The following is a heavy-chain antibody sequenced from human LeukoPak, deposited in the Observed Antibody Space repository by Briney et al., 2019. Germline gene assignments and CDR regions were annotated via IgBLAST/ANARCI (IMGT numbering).Heavy chain of an antibody. Sequence: GASVTVSCKVSGYTLTELSMHWVRQAPGKGLEWMGGFDPEDGETIYAQKFQGRVTMTEDTSTDTAYMELSSLRSEDTAVYYCARAASVLYDSSGQEFDYWGQGTLVTVFS. D-gene: IGHD3-22*01. CDR3: ARAASVLYDSSGQEFDY. CDR2: FDPEDGET. CDR1: GYTLTELS. V-gene: IGHV1-24*01. J-gene: IGHJ4*02.